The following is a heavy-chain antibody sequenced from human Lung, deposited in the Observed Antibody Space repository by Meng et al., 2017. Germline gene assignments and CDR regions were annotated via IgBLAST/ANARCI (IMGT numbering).Heavy chain of an antibody. Sequence: QVRLVQSGAEVRKPGAPVKVSCKTSGYTFTNYYIHWVRQAPGQGLEWMGIVHPRPHTTSYAQKFPILLPLPRDTSTSTVYMELSSLRSEDTAVYYCTRLYYSSFLSYFDYWGQGTLVTVSS. V-gene: IGHV1-46*03. J-gene: IGHJ4*02. D-gene: IGHD6-19*01. CDR2: VHPRPHTT. CDR1: GYTFTNYY. CDR3: TRLYYSSFLSYFDY.